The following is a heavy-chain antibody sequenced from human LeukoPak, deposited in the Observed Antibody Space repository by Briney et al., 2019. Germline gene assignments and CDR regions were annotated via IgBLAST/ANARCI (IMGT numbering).Heavy chain of an antibody. J-gene: IGHJ4*02. CDR3: ARGGIQLWSFDY. CDR2: IIPIFGTA. Sequence: SVKVSCKASGGTFSSYAISWVRQAPGQGLEWMGGIIPIFGTANYAQKFQGRVTITADETTSTAYMELSSLRSEDTAVYYCARGGIQLWSFDYWGQGTLVTVSS. V-gene: IGHV1-69*13. CDR1: GGTFSSYA. D-gene: IGHD5-18*01.